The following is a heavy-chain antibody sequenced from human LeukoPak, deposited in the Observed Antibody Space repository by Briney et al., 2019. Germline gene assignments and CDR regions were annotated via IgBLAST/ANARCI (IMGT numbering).Heavy chain of an antibody. CDR2: IKPNTGGT. D-gene: IGHD1-1*01. CDR1: GYTFTGYY. Sequence: ASVKVSCKASGYTFTGYYIHWVRQAPGHGLEWMGWIKPNTGGTNYAQKFQGRVTMTRDTSISTAYMELSRLRSDDTAVYYCARFGNWNPWGCWGQGTLVTVSS. J-gene: IGHJ4*02. CDR3: ARFGNWNPWGC. V-gene: IGHV1-2*02.